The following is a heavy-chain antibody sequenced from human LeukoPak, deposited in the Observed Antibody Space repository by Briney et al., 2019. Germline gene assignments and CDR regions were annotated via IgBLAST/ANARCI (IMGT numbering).Heavy chain of an antibody. D-gene: IGHD5-12*01. CDR2: IRYDGSNK. CDR1: GFSFSGYW. Sequence: GGSLRLSCTTSGFSFSGYWMHWVRQAPGKGLEWVALIRYDGSNKYYADSVKGRFTISRDNSKNTLYLQMNSLRAEDTAVYYCARGPSGYHNTGGQGTLVTVSS. V-gene: IGHV3-33*08. CDR3: ARGPSGYHNT. J-gene: IGHJ4*02.